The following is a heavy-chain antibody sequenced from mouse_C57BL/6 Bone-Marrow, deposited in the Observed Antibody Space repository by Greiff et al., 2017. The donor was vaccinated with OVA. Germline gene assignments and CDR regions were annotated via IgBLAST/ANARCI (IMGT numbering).Heavy chain of an antibody. Sequence: EVKLMESGGGLVKPGGSLKLSCAASGFTFSSYAMSWVRQTPEKRLEWVATISDGGSYTYYPDNVKGRFTISRDNAKNNLYLQMSHLKSEDTAMYYCARDRGWAWFAYWGQGTLVTVSA. V-gene: IGHV5-4*01. CDR1: GFTFSSYA. J-gene: IGHJ3*01. CDR2: ISDGGSYT. D-gene: IGHD3-3*01. CDR3: ARDRGWAWFAY.